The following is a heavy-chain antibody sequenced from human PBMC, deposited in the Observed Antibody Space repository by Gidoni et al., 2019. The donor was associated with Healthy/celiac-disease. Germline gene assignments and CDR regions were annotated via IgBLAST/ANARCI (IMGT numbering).Heavy chain of an antibody. CDR2: ISYDGSNK. J-gene: IGHJ4*02. Sequence: QVQLVESGGGVVQPGRSLRLSCAASGFTFSSYGMHWVRQAPGKGLEWVAVISYDGSNKYYADSVKGRFTISRDNSKNTLYLQMNSLRAEDTAVYYCAKPDHMIVVVMGFDYWGQGTLVTVSS. D-gene: IGHD3-22*01. V-gene: IGHV3-30*18. CDR1: GFTFSSYG. CDR3: AKPDHMIVVVMGFDY.